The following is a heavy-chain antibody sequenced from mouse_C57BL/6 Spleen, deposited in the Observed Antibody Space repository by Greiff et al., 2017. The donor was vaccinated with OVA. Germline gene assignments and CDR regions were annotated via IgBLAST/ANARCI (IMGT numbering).Heavy chain of an antibody. Sequence: VQLQQSGAELVKPGASVKISCTASGYAFSSYWMNWVKQRTGKGLEWIGKIYPGDGDTNYNGKFKGKATLTADKSSSTAYMQLSSLTSEDSAVYFCARDGSNYWYFDVWGTGTTVTVSS. CDR2: IYPGDGDT. CDR3: ARDGSNYWYFDV. D-gene: IGHD1-1*01. V-gene: IGHV1-80*01. J-gene: IGHJ1*03. CDR1: GYAFSSYW.